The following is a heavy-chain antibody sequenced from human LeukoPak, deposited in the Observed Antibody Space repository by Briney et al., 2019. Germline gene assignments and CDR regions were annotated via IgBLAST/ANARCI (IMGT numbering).Heavy chain of an antibody. CDR2: ITSRGEST. V-gene: IGHV3-23*01. Sequence: GGSLRLSCAASGFTFSIYAMSWVRQAPGKGLQWVSSITSRGESTWYVDSVKGRFTITRDNSENTLYLQMHSLRAEDTAVYYCARAICSGGSCAIDYWGQGTLVTVSS. D-gene: IGHD2-15*01. J-gene: IGHJ4*02. CDR1: GFTFSIYA. CDR3: ARAICSGGSCAIDY.